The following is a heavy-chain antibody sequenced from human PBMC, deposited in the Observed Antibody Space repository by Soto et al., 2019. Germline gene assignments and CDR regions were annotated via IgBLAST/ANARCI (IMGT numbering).Heavy chain of an antibody. Sequence: SETLSLTCAVYGGSFCGYYWRWIRHPPGKGLEWIGEINHSGGTNYNPSLKSRVTISVDTSKNQFYLKLSSVTAADTAVYYCASSQWSRQYYGMDVWGQGTTVS. CDR3: ASSQWSRQYYGMDV. CDR2: INHSGGT. CDR1: GGSFCGYY. J-gene: IGHJ6*02. V-gene: IGHV4-34*01. D-gene: IGHD6-19*01.